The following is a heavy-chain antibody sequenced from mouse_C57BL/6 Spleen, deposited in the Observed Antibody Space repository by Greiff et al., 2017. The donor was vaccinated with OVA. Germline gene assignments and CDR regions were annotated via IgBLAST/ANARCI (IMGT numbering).Heavy chain of an antibody. CDR2: IYPGDGDT. CDR1: GYAFSSSW. Sequence: VQVVESGPELVKPGASVKISCKASGYAFSSSWMNWVKQRPGKGLEWIGRIYPGDGDTNYNGKFKGKATLTADKSSSTAYMQLSSLTSEDSAVYFCARCGNYVEWYFDVWGTGTTVTVSS. J-gene: IGHJ1*03. CDR3: ARCGNYVEWYFDV. D-gene: IGHD2-1*01. V-gene: IGHV1-82*01.